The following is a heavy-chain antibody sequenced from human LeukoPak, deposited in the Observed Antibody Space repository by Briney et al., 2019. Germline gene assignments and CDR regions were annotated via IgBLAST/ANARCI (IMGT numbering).Heavy chain of an antibody. Sequence: GGSLRLSCAASGFTFTDYAMNWVRQAPGKGLEWVSAISGSGGRTYYADSVKGRFTISRDNSKNTLYLQMSSLRAEDTAVYYCAPGYSRSSYGMDVWGQGTLVTVSS. CDR2: ISGSGGRT. J-gene: IGHJ6*02. CDR3: APGYSRSSYGMDV. CDR1: GFTFTDYA. V-gene: IGHV3-23*01. D-gene: IGHD6-13*01.